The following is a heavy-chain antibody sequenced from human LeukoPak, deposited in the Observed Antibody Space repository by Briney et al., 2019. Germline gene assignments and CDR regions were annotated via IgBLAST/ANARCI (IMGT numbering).Heavy chain of an antibody. Sequence: GGSLRLSCAASGFTFSNYWMSWVRQAPGKGLQWVTNIKQDGSEKYYVDSVKGRFTISRDNAKKSLYLQMNSLRAEDTAVYYCARDDDWNYEDYWGQGTLVTVSS. V-gene: IGHV3-7*01. J-gene: IGHJ4*02. CDR1: GFTFSNYW. D-gene: IGHD1-7*01. CDR3: ARDDDWNYEDY. CDR2: IKQDGSEK.